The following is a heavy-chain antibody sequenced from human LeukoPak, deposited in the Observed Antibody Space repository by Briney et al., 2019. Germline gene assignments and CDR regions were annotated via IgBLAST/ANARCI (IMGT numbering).Heavy chain of an antibody. V-gene: IGHV1-2*02. D-gene: IGHD1-26*01. CDR1: GYTFTGYY. Sequence: ASVKVSYKASGYTFTGYYMHWVRQAPGQGLEWMGWINPNSGGTNYAQKFQGRVTMTRDTSISTAYMELSRLRSDDTAVYYCARDSRSIVGATCDYWGQGTLVTVSS. CDR2: INPNSGGT. J-gene: IGHJ4*02. CDR3: ARDSRSIVGATCDY.